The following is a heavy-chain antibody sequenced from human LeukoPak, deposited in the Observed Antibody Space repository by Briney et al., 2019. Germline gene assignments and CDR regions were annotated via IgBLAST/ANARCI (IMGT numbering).Heavy chain of an antibody. CDR3: ARDTSGLIDY. D-gene: IGHD6-19*01. CDR1: GFTFSSYA. Sequence: GGSLRLSCAASGFTFSSYAMSWVRQAPGKGLEWVSAISGSGGSTYYADSVKGRFTISRDNAKNSLYLQMNSLRAEDTAVYYCARDTSGLIDYWGQGALVTVSS. J-gene: IGHJ4*02. CDR2: ISGSGGST. V-gene: IGHV3-23*01.